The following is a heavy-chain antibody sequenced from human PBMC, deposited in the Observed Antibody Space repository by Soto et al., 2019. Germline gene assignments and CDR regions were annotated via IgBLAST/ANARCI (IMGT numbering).Heavy chain of an antibody. CDR1: GGTVSSYS. Sequence: QVQLVQSGAEXKKPGSSVKVSCKASGGTVSSYSISWVRQAPGQGLEWMGRIIPILGIAKYAQKLQGRVTITADKSTSTAYMELSSLRSEDTAVYYCARGVATISGGDKYHDGMDVWGQGTTITVSS. J-gene: IGHJ6*02. CDR2: IIPILGIA. CDR3: ARGVATISGGDKYHDGMDV. D-gene: IGHD5-12*01. V-gene: IGHV1-69*02.